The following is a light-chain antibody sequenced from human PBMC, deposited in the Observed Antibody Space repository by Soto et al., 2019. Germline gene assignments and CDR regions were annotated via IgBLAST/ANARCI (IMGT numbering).Light chain of an antibody. Sequence: QSALTQPASVSGSPGQSITISCTGTSSDIGTYNLVSWYQQRPGKAPKLMIYEGSKRPSGVSNRFSALKSGNTASLTISGLQAEDEADYYCCSYAGSRNLVFGGGTKLTVL. CDR3: CSYAGSRNLV. V-gene: IGLV2-23*01. CDR2: EGS. CDR1: SSDIGTYNL. J-gene: IGLJ2*01.